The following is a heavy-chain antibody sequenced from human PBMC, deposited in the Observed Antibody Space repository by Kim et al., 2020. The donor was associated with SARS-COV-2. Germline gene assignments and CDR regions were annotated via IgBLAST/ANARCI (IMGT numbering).Heavy chain of an antibody. J-gene: IGHJ5*01. V-gene: IGHV4-39*07. CDR3: AGDNPPMIVLVTGGWFDP. CDR2: IYYSGST. Sequence: SETLSLTCTVSGGSISSSSYYWGWIRQPPGKGLEWTGSIYYSGSTYYNPSLKSRVTISVDTSKSQFSLKLSYVTAADTAVYYSAGDNPPMIVLVTGGWFDPWGQGTLVTVSS. CDR1: GGSISSSSYY. D-gene: IGHD3-22*01.